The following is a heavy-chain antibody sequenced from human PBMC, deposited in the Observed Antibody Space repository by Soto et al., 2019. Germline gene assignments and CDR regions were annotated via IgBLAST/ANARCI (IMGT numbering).Heavy chain of an antibody. J-gene: IGHJ6*02. Sequence: SVKVSCKTSGDNFKTNVFTWVRQAPGQGIEWMGGTIPALGKTPYIEKFHGRVTITVDDATRTVYMEVRDLTSEDTAIYYCARGPFRPSAMDVWGQGTTVTVSS. CDR3: ARGPFRPSAMDV. D-gene: IGHD3-10*01. V-gene: IGHV1-69*10. CDR1: GDNFKTNV. CDR2: TIPALGKT.